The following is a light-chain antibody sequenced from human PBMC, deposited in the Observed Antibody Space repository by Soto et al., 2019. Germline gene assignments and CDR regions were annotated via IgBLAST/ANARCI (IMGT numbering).Light chain of an antibody. J-gene: IGKJ3*01. CDR3: QPYYSTPVST. CDR2: WAS. V-gene: IGKV4-1*01. Sequence: DIVMTQSPDSLAVSLGERATVKCKSSQSVLYSSNNKNYLAWYQQKPGQPPKLLIYWASTRESGVPDRFSGGGSGTSLTVTGSSLQAEDVAVYYCQPYYSTPVSTVGPGTKVHIK. CDR1: QSVLYSSNNKNY.